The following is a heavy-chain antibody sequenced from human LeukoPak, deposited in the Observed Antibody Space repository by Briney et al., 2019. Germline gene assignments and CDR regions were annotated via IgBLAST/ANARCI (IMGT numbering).Heavy chain of an antibody. CDR1: GYTFTSYG. CDR3: ARDPTIFGVAGTNWFDP. V-gene: IGHV1-18*01. Sequence: ASVKVSCKASGYTFTSYGISWVRQAPGQGLEWMGWISGYNGNTNYAQKFQGRVTMTTDTSTSTAHMELRSLRSDDTAVYYCARDPTIFGVAGTNWFDPWGQGTLVTVSS. CDR2: ISGYNGNT. J-gene: IGHJ5*02. D-gene: IGHD3-3*01.